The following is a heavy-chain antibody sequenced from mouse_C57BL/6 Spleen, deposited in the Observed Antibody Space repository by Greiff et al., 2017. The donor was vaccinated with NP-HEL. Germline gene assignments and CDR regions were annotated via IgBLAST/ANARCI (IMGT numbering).Heavy chain of an antibody. CDR3: ARRYYGNLYAMDY. Sequence: QVQLQQPGAELVKPGASVKMSCKASGYTFTSYWITWVKQRPGQGLEWIGDIYPGSGSTNYNEKFKSKATLTVDTSSSTAYMQLSSLTSEDSAVYYWARRYYGNLYAMDYWGQGTSVTGSS. CDR2: IYPGSGST. D-gene: IGHD2-1*01. CDR1: GYTFTSYW. J-gene: IGHJ4*01. V-gene: IGHV1-55*01.